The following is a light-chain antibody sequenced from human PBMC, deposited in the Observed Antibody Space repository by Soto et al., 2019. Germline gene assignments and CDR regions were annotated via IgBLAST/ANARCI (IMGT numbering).Light chain of an antibody. Sequence: DIQMTQSPSTLSASVGDRVTITCRASQSISSWLAWYQQKPGKAPKLLIYGASSLESGVPPRFSGSGSVTEFTLTIDSLQPDDFATYSCQQYSSSSPTFGQGTKLEIK. CDR2: GAS. CDR3: QQYSSSSPT. J-gene: IGKJ2*01. V-gene: IGKV1-5*01. CDR1: QSISSW.